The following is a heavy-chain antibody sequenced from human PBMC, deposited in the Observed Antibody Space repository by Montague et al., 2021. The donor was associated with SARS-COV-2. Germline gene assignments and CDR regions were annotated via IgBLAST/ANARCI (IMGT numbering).Heavy chain of an antibody. D-gene: IGHD5-12*01. V-gene: IGHV4-39*02. CDR1: GGSISSSNYY. J-gene: IGHJ3*01. CDR3: ARRGRKLLPVATTIGGFDF. Sequence: SETLSLTCTVSGGSISSSNYYWDWIRQPPGKGLEWIGSIYDSGGTYYXXXLKSRVTISVDTSKNHFSLKLSFVTAADTAVYYCARRGRKLLPVATTIGGFDFWGQGTMVTVSS. CDR2: IYDSGGT.